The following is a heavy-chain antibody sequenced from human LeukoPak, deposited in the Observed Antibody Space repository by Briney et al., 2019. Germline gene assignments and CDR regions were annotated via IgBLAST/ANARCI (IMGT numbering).Heavy chain of an antibody. J-gene: IGHJ4*02. D-gene: IGHD6-19*01. Sequence: SETLSLTCSVSGGSMSGYYWSWIRQPPGKGLEWIGYIYYFGSTNYNPSLKSRVTISVDTSKKQFSLKLSSVTAADTAVYYCAREFWYNSGWFLDYWGQGTLVTVSS. CDR3: AREFWYNSGWFLDY. V-gene: IGHV4-59*01. CDR2: IYYFGST. CDR1: GGSMSGYY.